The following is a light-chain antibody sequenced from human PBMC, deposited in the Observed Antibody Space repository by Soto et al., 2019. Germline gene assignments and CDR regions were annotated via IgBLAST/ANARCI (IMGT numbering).Light chain of an antibody. CDR3: CSYTSSYTRV. V-gene: IGLV2-14*01. J-gene: IGLJ1*01. Sequence: QSVLTQPASVSGSPGRSITISCTGTSSDIGAYNYVSWYQQHPGKAPKLIIYDVSNRPSGVSNRFSGSKSDNTASLAISGLQPEDEADYYCCSYTSSYTRVFGTGTKVTVL. CDR1: SSDIGAYNY. CDR2: DVS.